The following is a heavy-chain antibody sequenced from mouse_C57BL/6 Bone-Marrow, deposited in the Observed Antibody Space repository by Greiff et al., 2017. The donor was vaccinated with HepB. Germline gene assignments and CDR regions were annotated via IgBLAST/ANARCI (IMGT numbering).Heavy chain of an antibody. CDR2: ISSGSSTI. J-gene: IGHJ4*01. V-gene: IGHV5-17*01. CDR1: GFTFSDYG. CDR3: ARDGYYDAMDY. Sequence: EVNLLESGGGLVKPGGSLKLSCAASGFTFSDYGMHWVRQAPEKGLEWVAYISSGSSTIYYADTVKGRFTISRDNAKNTLFLQMTSLRSEDTAMYYCARDGYYDAMDYWGQGTSVTVSS. D-gene: IGHD2-3*01.